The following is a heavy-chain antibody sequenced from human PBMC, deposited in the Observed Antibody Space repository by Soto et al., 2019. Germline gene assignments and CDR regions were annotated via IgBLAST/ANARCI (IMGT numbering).Heavy chain of an antibody. V-gene: IGHV4-34*01. J-gene: IGHJ6*02. D-gene: IGHD3-22*01. CDR1: VGSFSGYY. CDR2: INHSGST. Sequence: SETLSLTCAVYVGSFSGYYWSWIRQPPGKGLEWIGEINHSGSTNYNPSLKSRVTISVDTSKNQFSLKLSSVTAADTAVYYCARTKRSSGYYHPFVYYGMDVWGQGTTVTVSS. CDR3: ARTKRSSGYYHPFVYYGMDV.